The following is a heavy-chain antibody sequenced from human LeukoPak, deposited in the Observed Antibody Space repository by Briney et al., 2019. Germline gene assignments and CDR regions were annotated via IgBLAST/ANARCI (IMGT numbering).Heavy chain of an antibody. D-gene: IGHD6-13*01. CDR1: GFTFSSYG. Sequence: GGSLRLSCAASGFTFSSYGMHWVRQATGKGLEWVSGIGTAGDIYYPGSVKGRFTISRENAKNSLYLQVNSLRAGDTAVYYCARAGYSSTRYSRYFDLWGRGTLVTVSS. CDR3: ARAGYSSTRYSRYFDL. V-gene: IGHV3-13*01. J-gene: IGHJ2*01. CDR2: IGTAGDI.